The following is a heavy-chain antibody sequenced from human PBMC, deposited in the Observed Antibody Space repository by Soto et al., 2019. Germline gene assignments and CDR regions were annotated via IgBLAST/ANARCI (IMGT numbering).Heavy chain of an antibody. Sequence: QVQLVQSGAEVQKPGSSVKVSCKASGGTFSSYAISWVRQAPGQGLEWMGGIIPIFGTANYAQKFQGRVTITADESTSTAYMELSSLRSEDTAVYYCARDKESYYYDSSGYSDYWGQGTLVTVSS. V-gene: IGHV1-69*01. CDR1: GGTFSSYA. D-gene: IGHD3-22*01. CDR2: IIPIFGTA. J-gene: IGHJ4*02. CDR3: ARDKESYYYDSSGYSDY.